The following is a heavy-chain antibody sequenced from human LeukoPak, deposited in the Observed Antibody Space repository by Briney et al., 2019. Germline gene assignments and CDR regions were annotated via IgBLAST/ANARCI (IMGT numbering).Heavy chain of an antibody. V-gene: IGHV3-23*01. D-gene: IGHD3-3*01. CDR1: GFTFSSYG. CDR2: ISGSGGST. CDR3: AKDRSGANWFDP. Sequence: GGSLRLSCAASGFTFSSYGMSWVRQAPGKGLEWVSAISGSGGSTYYADSVKGRFTISRDNSKNTLYLQMNSLRAEDTAVYYCAKDRSGANWFDPWGQGTLVTVSS. J-gene: IGHJ5*02.